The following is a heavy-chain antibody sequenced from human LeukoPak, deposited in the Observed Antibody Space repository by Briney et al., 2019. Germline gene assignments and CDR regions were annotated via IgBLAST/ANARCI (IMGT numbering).Heavy chain of an antibody. CDR3: ARDRDDWNYEFDY. CDR1: GYTFTGYY. V-gene: IGHV1-2*02. Sequence: ASVKVSCKASGYTFTGYYMHWVRQAPGQGLEWMGWINPNSGGTNYAQKFQGRVTMTRDTSISTAYMELSRLRSDDTAVYYCARDRDDWNYEFDYWGQGTLVTVSS. D-gene: IGHD1-7*01. CDR2: INPNSGGT. J-gene: IGHJ4*02.